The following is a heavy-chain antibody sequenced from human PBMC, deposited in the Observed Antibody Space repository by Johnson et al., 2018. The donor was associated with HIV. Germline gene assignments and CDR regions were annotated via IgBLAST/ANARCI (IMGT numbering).Heavy chain of an antibody. D-gene: IGHD1-14*01. CDR1: GFTFSSYA. J-gene: IGHJ3*02. V-gene: IGHV3-30-3*01. Sequence: QVQLVESGGGVVQPGRSLSLSCVASGFTFSSYALHRVRQAPGKGLEWVAVISYDGGHKYYADSVKGRFTISRDNSKNTLYLQMNSLRGEDTAVYYCASLPGGMNNALDIWGRGTMVIVST. CDR2: ISYDGGHK. CDR3: ASLPGGMNNALDI.